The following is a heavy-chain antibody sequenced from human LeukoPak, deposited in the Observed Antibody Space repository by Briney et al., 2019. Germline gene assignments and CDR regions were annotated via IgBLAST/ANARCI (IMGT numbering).Heavy chain of an antibody. J-gene: IGHJ4*02. CDR1: GYTFTAYY. V-gene: IGHV1-2*02. CDR3: ARVAGGDWYYFDL. CDR2: INLYSGGT. Sequence: ASVTVSCKAFGYTFTAYYMHWVRQAPGQGVEWMGSINLYSGGTNYAQKFQGRVTMTRDTSISAAYMELDRLGSDDTAVYYCARVAGGDWYYFDLWGQGSLVTVSS. D-gene: IGHD2-21*02.